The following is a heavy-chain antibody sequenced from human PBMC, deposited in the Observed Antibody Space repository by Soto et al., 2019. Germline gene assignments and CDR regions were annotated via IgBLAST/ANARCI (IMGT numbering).Heavy chain of an antibody. J-gene: IGHJ4*02. CDR3: ARGLYGAYGQDF. CDR2: IKGDEITT. V-gene: IGHV3-74*01. D-gene: IGHD4-17*01. CDR1: GFTFSNYW. Sequence: EVQLVESGENLVQPGGSLRLSCAASGFTFSNYWIHWVRQAPGKGLVWVSRIKGDEITTNYADSVKGRFTISRDNAKNTVSLRMHSLRAEDTALYYCARGLYGAYGQDFWGQGILVTVSS.